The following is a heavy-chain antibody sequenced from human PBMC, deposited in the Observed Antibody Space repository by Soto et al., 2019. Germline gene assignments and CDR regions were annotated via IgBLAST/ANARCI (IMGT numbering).Heavy chain of an antibody. J-gene: IGHJ6*02. Sequence: PSETLSLTCAVSGGSISSSNWWSWVRQPPGKGLEWIGEIYHSGSTNYNPSLKSRVTISVDKSKNQFSLKLSSVTAADTAVYYCARPQGYCITTGCYGHYAMDVWGQGTTVTVSS. CDR2: IYHSGST. D-gene: IGHD2-2*01. CDR3: ARPQGYCITTGCYGHYAMDV. V-gene: IGHV4-4*02. CDR1: GGSISSSNW.